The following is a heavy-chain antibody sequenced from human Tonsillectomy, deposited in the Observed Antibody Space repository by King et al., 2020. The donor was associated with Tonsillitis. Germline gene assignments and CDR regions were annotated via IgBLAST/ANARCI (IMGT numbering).Heavy chain of an antibody. CDR1: GFTFSSYW. CDR3: ARVLIFGVVIRVPTYMDV. V-gene: IGHV3-7*03. J-gene: IGHJ6*03. CDR2: IKQDGSEK. D-gene: IGHD3-3*01. Sequence: VQLVESGGGLVQPGGSLRLSCAASGFTFSSYWMSWVRQAPGKGLEWVANIKQDGSEKYYVDSVKGRFTISRDNAKNSLYLQMNSLRAEDTAVYYCARVLIFGVVIRVPTYMDVWGKGTTVTVSS.